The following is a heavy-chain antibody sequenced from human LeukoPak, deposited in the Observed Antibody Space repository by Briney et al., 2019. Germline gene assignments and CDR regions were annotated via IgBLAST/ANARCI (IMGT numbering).Heavy chain of an antibody. CDR2: IYHSGST. Sequence: SETLSLTCTVSGYSISSGYYWGWIRQPPGKGLEWIGSIYHSGSTYYNPSLKSRVTISVDTSKNQFSLKLSSVTAADTAVYYCARVARYYDFWSGPDAYYYYMDVWGKGTTVTVSS. CDR3: ARVARYYDFWSGPDAYYYYMDV. V-gene: IGHV4-38-2*02. D-gene: IGHD3-3*01. CDR1: GYSISSGYY. J-gene: IGHJ6*03.